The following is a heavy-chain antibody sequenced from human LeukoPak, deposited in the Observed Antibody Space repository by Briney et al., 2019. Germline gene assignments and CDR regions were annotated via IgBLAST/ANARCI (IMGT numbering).Heavy chain of an antibody. J-gene: IGHJ6*02. Sequence: GGSLRLSCAASGFTVSSNYMSWVRQAPGKGLEWVSVIYSGGSTYYADSVKGRFTISRDNSKNTLYLQMNSLRAEDTAVYYCARTLPSPNYYYYGMDVWGQGTTVTVSS. V-gene: IGHV3-53*01. CDR2: IYSGGST. CDR3: ARTLPSPNYYYYGMDV. CDR1: GFTVSSNY.